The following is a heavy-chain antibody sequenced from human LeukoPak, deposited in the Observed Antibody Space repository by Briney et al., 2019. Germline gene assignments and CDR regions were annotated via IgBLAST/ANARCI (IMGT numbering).Heavy chain of an antibody. CDR1: GFTFSSYW. Sequence: QSGGSLRLSCAASGFTFSSYWMHWVRQAPGKGLVWVSRINNDGSITNYADSVKGRFTISRDNAKNTLYLQMTSLRAEDTAVYYCVSQRDLGYWGQGTLVTVSS. CDR2: INNDGSIT. J-gene: IGHJ4*02. D-gene: IGHD3-16*01. V-gene: IGHV3-74*01. CDR3: VSQRDLGY.